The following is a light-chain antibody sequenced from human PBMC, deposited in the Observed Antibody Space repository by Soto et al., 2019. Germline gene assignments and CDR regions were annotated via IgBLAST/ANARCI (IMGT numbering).Light chain of an antibody. CDR1: QSISNY. J-gene: IGKJ2*01. Sequence: DIQMTQPSTLSASVGDRVTLPCRSSQSISNYLAWYQQKPGKAPKVLIYHASNLESGVPSRFSGGGSGTEFTLTISSLQPDDFATYYCQQYYMYSYTFGQGTKLDIK. V-gene: IGKV1-5*01. CDR3: QQYYMYSYT. CDR2: HAS.